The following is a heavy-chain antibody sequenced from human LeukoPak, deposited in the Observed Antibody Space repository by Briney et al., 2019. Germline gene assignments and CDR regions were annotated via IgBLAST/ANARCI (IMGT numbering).Heavy chain of an antibody. D-gene: IGHD3-3*01. CDR2: IYYSGST. V-gene: IGHV4-39*01. Sequence: SETLSLTCTVSGGSISSSSYYWGWIRQPPGKGPEWIGSIYYSGSTYYNPSLKSRVTISVDTSKNQFSLKLSSVTAADTAVYYCARRSVLRFLEWLPWFDPWGQGTLVTVSS. CDR1: GGSISSSSYY. CDR3: ARRSVLRFLEWLPWFDP. J-gene: IGHJ5*02.